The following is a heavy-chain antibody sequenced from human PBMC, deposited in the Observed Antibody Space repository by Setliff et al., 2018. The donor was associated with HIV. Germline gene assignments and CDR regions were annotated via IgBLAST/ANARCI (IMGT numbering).Heavy chain of an antibody. CDR1: GDTFTTYA. V-gene: IGHV1-3*01. CDR2: INAGNGNT. D-gene: IGHD2-8*01. Sequence: VASVKVSCKASGDTFTTYALHWVRQAPGQRLEWMGWINAGNGNTKYSQKFQGRVSITRDTSASKAYLELSSLRSEDTAVYYCARGRLRNYFDYWGQGTLVTVSS. CDR3: ARGRLRNYFDY. J-gene: IGHJ4*02.